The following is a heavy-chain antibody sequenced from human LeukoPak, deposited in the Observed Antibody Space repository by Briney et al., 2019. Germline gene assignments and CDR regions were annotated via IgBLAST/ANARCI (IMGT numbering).Heavy chain of an antibody. J-gene: IGHJ4*02. CDR2: INPNSGGT. CDR3: ARDSYYYDSSGYYYYFDY. D-gene: IGHD3-22*01. V-gene: IGHV1-2*06. CDR1: GYTFTGYY. Sequence: GASVKVSCKASGYTFTGYYVHWVRQAPGQGLEWMGRINPNSGGTNYAQKFQGRVTMTRDTSISTAYMELSRLRSDDTAVYYCARDSYYYDSSGYYYYFDYWGQGTLVTVSS.